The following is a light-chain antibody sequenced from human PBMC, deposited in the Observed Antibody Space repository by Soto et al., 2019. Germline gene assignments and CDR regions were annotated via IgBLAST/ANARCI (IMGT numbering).Light chain of an antibody. V-gene: IGLV1-40*01. CDR3: QSYDSTLSARYV. Sequence: QSVLAQPASVSGSPGQSITISCTGTSGFVGSFSLVSWYQQHPGKAPKLLIVGNTIRPSGVPDRFSASTSGTSASLAITGLQAEDEGDYYCQSYDSTLSARYVFGTGTKLTVL. CDR2: GNT. CDR1: SGFVGSFSL. J-gene: IGLJ1*01.